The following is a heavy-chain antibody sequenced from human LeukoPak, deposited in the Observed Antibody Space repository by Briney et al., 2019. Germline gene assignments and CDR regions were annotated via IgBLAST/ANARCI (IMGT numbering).Heavy chain of an antibody. CDR3: ARGSAVAGFDP. V-gene: IGHV3-53*01. CDR2: LYSGGTA. Sequence: GGSLRLSCAASGFTFSSYAMHWVRQAPGKGLEWVAVLYSGGTAYFADSVKGRFTISRDNSKNTLYLQMNSLRGDDTAVYYCARGSAVAGFDPWGQGTLVTVSS. CDR1: GFTFSSYA. D-gene: IGHD6-13*01. J-gene: IGHJ5*02.